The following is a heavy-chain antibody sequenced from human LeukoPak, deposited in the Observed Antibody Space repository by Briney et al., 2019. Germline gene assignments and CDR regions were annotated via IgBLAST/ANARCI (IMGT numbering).Heavy chain of an antibody. J-gene: IGHJ4*02. CDR2: INHSGST. CDR1: GGSFTGYY. CDR3: ARAADSGNIAAAEVDY. D-gene: IGHD6-13*01. Sequence: SETLSLTCAVSGGSFTGYYWDWIRQPPGKGLEWIGEINHSGSTNYNPSLKSRVTISVDTSKNQFSLKLSSVTAADTAVYYCARAADSGNIAAAEVDYWGQGTLVTVSS. V-gene: IGHV4-34*01.